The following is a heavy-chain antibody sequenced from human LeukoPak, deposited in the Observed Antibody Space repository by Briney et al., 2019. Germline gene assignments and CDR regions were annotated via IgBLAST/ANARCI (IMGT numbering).Heavy chain of an antibody. J-gene: IGHJ4*02. Sequence: GGSLRLSCAASGFTFSNAWMSWVRQAPGKGLEWVGRIKSKTDGATTDYAAPVKGRFAISRDDSRSTIYLQTNSLKTEDTAVYCCTALVPNYDYVWGSYRYNEKWGQGTLVTVSS. D-gene: IGHD3-16*02. CDR3: TALVPNYDYVWGSYRYNEK. CDR1: GFTFSNAW. CDR2: IKSKTDGATT. V-gene: IGHV3-15*01.